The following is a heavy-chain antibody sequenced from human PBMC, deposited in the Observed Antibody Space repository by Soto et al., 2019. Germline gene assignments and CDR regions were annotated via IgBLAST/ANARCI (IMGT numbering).Heavy chain of an antibody. CDR2: IYYSGST. Sequence: SETLSLTCTVSGGSISSYYWSWIRQPPGKGLEWIGYIYYSGSTNYNPSLKSRVTISVDTSKNQFSLKLSSVTAADTAVYYCARAGLKWIQHGYFDYWGQGTLVTVSS. J-gene: IGHJ4*02. V-gene: IGHV4-59*01. CDR1: GGSISSYY. CDR3: ARAGLKWIQHGYFDY. D-gene: IGHD5-18*01.